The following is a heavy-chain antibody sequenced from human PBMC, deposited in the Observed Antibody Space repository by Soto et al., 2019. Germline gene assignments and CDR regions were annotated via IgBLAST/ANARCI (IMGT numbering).Heavy chain of an antibody. D-gene: IGHD2-15*01. J-gene: IGHJ5*02. CDR2: ISAYNGNT. Sequence: ASVKVSCKASGYTFTSYGISWVRQAPGQGLEWMRWISAYNGNTNYAQKLQGRVTMTTDTSTSTAYMELRSLRSDDTAVYYCARDAHCSGGSCYSNWFDPWGQGTLVTVSS. V-gene: IGHV1-18*01. CDR1: GYTFTSYG. CDR3: ARDAHCSGGSCYSNWFDP.